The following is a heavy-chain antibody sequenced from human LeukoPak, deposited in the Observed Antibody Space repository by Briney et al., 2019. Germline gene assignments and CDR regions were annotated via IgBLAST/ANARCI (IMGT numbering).Heavy chain of an antibody. J-gene: IGHJ4*02. D-gene: IGHD3-3*01. CDR3: ARDTGKSGYPDY. CDR1: GGSISSYY. V-gene: IGHV4-4*07. Sequence: SETLSLTCTVSGGSISSYYWSWIRQPAGKAPEWIGRIYSSGIINYNPSLKSRVTMSLDNSKNQLSLKLSYVTAADTAVYYCARDTGKSGYPDYWGQGPLVTVSS. CDR2: IYSSGII.